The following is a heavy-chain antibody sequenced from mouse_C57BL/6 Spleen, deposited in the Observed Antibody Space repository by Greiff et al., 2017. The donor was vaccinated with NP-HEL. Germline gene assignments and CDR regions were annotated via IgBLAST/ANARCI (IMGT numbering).Heavy chain of an antibody. CDR2: INPNNGGT. Sequence: EVQLQESGPELVKPGASVKMSCKASGYTFTDYNMHWVKQSHGQSLEWIGYINPNNGGTSYNEKFKGKATLTVNKSSSTAYMELRRLTSEDAAFYYCARGSVWKRSCHYFDDWGKGTTLTVSS. V-gene: IGHV1-22*01. J-gene: IGHJ2*01. CDR3: ARGSVWKRSCHYFDD. D-gene: IGHD1-1*01. CDR1: GYTFTDYN.